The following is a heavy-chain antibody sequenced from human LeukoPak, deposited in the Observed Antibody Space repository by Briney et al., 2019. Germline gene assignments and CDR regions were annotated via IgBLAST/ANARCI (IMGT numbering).Heavy chain of an antibody. D-gene: IGHD2-2*02. V-gene: IGHV1-69*04. Sequence: GSSVKVSCKASGGTFSSYTISWVRQAPGQGREWMGRIIPILGIANYAQKFQGRVTITADKSTSTAYMELSSLRSEDTAVYYCARETGCSSTSCYIRGGGWFDPWGQGTLVTVSS. CDR1: GGTFSSYT. CDR3: ARETGCSSTSCYIRGGGWFDP. J-gene: IGHJ5*02. CDR2: IIPILGIA.